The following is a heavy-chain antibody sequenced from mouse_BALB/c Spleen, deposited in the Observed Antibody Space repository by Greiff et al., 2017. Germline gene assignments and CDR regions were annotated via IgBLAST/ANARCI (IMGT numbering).Heavy chain of an antibody. Sequence: VQLQQSGPGLVKPSQSLSLTCSVTGYSITSGYYWNWIRQFPGNKLEWMGYISYDGSNNYNPSLKNRISITRDTSKNQFFLKLNSVTTEDTATYYCARVWLRNFDYWGQGTTLTVSA. V-gene: IGHV3-6*02. CDR2: ISYDGSN. CDR3: ARVWLRNFDY. D-gene: IGHD2-2*01. J-gene: IGHJ2*01. CDR1: GYSITSGYY.